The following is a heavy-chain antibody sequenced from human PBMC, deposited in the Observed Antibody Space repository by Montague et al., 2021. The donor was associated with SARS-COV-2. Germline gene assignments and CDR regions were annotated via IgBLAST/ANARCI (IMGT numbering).Heavy chain of an antibody. V-gene: IGHV3-30*04. J-gene: IGHJ4*02. D-gene: IGHD3-10*01. CDR2: ISYDGSNK. Sequence: SLSLSFSASGFTFSSYAMHWVRQAPGKGLEWVAVISYDGSNKYYADSVKGRFTISRDNSKNTLYLQMNSLRAEDTAVYYCARDYSDSVLLWFGELPSQPIDYWGQGTLVTVSS. CDR3: ARDYSDSVLLWFGELPSQPIDY. CDR1: GFTFSSYA.